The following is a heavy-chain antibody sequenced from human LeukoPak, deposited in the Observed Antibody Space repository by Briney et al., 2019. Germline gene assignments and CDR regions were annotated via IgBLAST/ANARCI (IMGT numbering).Heavy chain of an antibody. V-gene: IGHV3-21*01. D-gene: IGHD3-10*01. CDR3: ARSGHVGSSDY. CDR1: AFTFSSYS. J-gene: IGHJ4*02. CDR2: ISSSSSYI. Sequence: GGSLRLSCAASAFTFSSYSMNWVRQAPGKGLEWVSSISSSSSYIYYADSVKGRFTISRDNAKNSLYLQMNSLRAEDTAVYYCARSGHVGSSDYWGQGTLVTVSS.